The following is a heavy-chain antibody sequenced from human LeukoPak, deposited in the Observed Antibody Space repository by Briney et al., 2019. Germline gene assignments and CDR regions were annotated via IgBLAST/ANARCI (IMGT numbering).Heavy chain of an antibody. CDR1: GFTFRASA. CDR2: ISYDGSGK. J-gene: IGHJ4*02. CDR3: AKDRGFYGSGMYVIDY. Sequence: GGSLRLSCAASGFTFRASAMHWVRQAPGKGLEWVALISYDGSGKYYGDSAKGRFTISRDNSKNTLDLQMNSLRPEDTAVYYCAKDRGFYGSGMYVIDYWGQGTLVIVSS. D-gene: IGHD3-10*01. V-gene: IGHV3-30*18.